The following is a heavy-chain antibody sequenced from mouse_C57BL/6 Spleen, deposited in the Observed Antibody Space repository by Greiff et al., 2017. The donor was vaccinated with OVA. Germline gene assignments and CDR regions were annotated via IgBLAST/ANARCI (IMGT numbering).Heavy chain of an antibody. Sequence: VKLQESGAELVRPGTSVKMSCKASGYTFTNYWIGWAKQRPGHGLEWIGDIYPGGGYTNYNEKFKGKATLTADKSSSTAYMQFSSLTSEDSAIYYCARIGDSSGYLDYWGQGTTLTVSS. D-gene: IGHD3-2*02. V-gene: IGHV1-63*01. CDR3: ARIGDSSGYLDY. CDR1: GYTFTNYW. J-gene: IGHJ2*01. CDR2: IYPGGGYT.